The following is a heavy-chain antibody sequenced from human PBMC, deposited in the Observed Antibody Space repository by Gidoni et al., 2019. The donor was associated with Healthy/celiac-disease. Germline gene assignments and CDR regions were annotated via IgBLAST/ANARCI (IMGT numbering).Heavy chain of an antibody. CDR3: AKGDYDFWSGYSFDY. CDR2: ISWNSGSI. Sequence: EVQLVESGGGLVQPGRSLRLSCAASGFTFDDYAMHWVRQAPGKGLEWVSGISWNSGSIGYADSVKGRFTISRDNAKNSLYLQMNSLRAEDTALYYCAKGDYDFWSGYSFDYWGQGTLVTVSS. J-gene: IGHJ4*02. D-gene: IGHD3-3*01. V-gene: IGHV3-9*01. CDR1: GFTFDDYA.